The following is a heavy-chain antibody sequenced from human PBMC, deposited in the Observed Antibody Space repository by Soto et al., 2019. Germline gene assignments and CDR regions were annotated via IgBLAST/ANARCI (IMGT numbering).Heavy chain of an antibody. V-gene: IGHV1-3*05. Sequence: QVQLVQSGAEEKKPGASVKVSCKASGYTFTSYAMHWVRQAPGQRLEWMGWINAGNGNTKHSQKLQGRVTITTDTSASTAYMDLSSLRSEDTAVYYCARDREGYGSGIWGQGTLVTVSS. CDR3: ARDREGYGSGI. D-gene: IGHD3-10*01. CDR1: GYTFTSYA. J-gene: IGHJ4*02. CDR2: INAGNGNT.